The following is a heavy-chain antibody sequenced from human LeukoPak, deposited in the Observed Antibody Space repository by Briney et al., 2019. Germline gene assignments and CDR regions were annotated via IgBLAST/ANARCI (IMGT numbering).Heavy chain of an antibody. Sequence: PSETLSLTCTVSGGSISSYYWSWIRQPPGKGLEWIGYIYYSGSTNCNPSLKSRVTISVDTSKNQFSLKLSSVTAADPAVYYCARNMAPGYTFFSPSFDYGGKETLFTVSS. J-gene: IGHJ4*01. CDR3: ARNMAPGYTFFSPSFDY. V-gene: IGHV4-59*08. D-gene: IGHD1-1*01. CDR1: GGSISSYY. CDR2: IYYSGST.